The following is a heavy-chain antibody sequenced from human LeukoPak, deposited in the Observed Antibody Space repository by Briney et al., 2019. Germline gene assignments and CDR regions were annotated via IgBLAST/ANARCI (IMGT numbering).Heavy chain of an antibody. J-gene: IGHJ4*02. Sequence: PSETLSLTCTVSGGSINTYYWSWIRQPPGKRLEWIGYMSDTGRTDYNPSLKSRVTISGDTPKNQISLKVNSVTAADTAVYYCSRENGAFSPFGYWGQGTLVTVLS. CDR3: SRENGAFSPFGY. D-gene: IGHD2-8*01. CDR1: GGSINTYY. CDR2: MSDTGRT. V-gene: IGHV4-59*12.